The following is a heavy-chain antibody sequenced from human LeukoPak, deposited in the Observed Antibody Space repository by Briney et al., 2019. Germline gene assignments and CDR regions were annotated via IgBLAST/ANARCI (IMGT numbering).Heavy chain of an antibody. J-gene: IGHJ4*02. Sequence: GGSLRLSCAASGFTVSSNYMSWVRQAPGKGLEWVSAISGSGGSTYYADSVKGRFTISRDNSKNTLYLQMNSLRAEDTAVYYCAKLIQLWHIDYWGQGTLVTVSS. D-gene: IGHD5-18*01. V-gene: IGHV3-23*01. CDR1: GFTVSSNY. CDR2: ISGSGGST. CDR3: AKLIQLWHIDY.